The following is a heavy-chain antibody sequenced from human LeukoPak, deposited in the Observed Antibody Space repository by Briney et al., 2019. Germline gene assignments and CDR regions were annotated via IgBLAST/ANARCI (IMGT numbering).Heavy chain of an antibody. D-gene: IGHD1-1*01. J-gene: IGHJ5*02. V-gene: IGHV5-51*01. CDR3: VRWNRPSGFDP. CDR1: GYSFPNYW. Sequence: GESLKISCKSSGYSFPNYWIGWVRQMPGKGLEWMGIIYPGDSDTRYRPSFQGQVTISADKSISTAYLQWSSLKASDTAMYYCVRWNRPSGFDPWGQGTLVTVSS. CDR2: IYPGDSDT.